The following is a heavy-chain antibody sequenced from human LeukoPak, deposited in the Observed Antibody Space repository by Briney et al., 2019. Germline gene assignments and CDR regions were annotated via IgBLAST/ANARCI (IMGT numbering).Heavy chain of an antibody. D-gene: IGHD6-13*01. Sequence: ASVKVFCKASGYTFTGYYMHWVRQAPGQGLEWMGWINPNSGGTNYAQKFQGRVTMTRDTSISTAYMGLSRLRSDDTAVYYCARGHSQQQLVHSTAGYYYYYMDVWGKGTTVTVSS. CDR1: GYTFTGYY. J-gene: IGHJ6*03. V-gene: IGHV1-2*02. CDR3: ARGHSQQQLVHSTAGYYYYYMDV. CDR2: INPNSGGT.